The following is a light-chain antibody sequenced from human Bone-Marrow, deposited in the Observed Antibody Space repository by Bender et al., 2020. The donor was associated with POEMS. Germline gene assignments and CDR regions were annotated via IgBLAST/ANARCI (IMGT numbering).Light chain of an antibody. CDR1: SNDVGGYNY. Sequence: QSALTQPRSVSGSPGQSVTISCTGTSNDVGGYNYVSWYQQHPGKAPHLMIYDVNRRPSGVPDRFSASKSGNAASLTISGLQAEDDADYYCCSYAGAFTYVFGAGTTVTVL. J-gene: IGLJ1*01. CDR3: CSYAGAFTYV. CDR2: DVN. V-gene: IGLV2-11*01.